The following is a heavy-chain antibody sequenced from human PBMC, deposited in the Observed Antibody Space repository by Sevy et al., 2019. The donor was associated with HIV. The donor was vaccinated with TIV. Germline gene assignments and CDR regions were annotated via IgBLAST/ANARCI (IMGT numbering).Heavy chain of an antibody. CDR3: ASDRRFQYDDNSGDPDYFDS. CDR2: ITASCSFK. CDR1: GFTLSWHD. V-gene: IGHV3-21*01. D-gene: IGHD3-22*01. J-gene: IGHJ4*02. Sequence: GGSLRLSCAASGFTLSWHDMSWVRQAPGKSLEWISSITASCSFKHYAASVRGRFTISRDNSGNSLFLQMNSLRADDTAMYYGASDRRFQYDDNSGDPDYFDSWGQGTLVTVSS.